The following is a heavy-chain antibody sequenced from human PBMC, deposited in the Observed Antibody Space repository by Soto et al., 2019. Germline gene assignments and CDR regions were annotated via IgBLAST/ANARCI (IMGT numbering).Heavy chain of an antibody. Sequence: GGSLRLSCAASGFTFNIYGMHWVRQAPDKGLEWVALISYDGSNQYYADSVEGRFTISRDNSKNTLFLQMNSLRADDTAVYYCAKDQASGQGSFDSWGQGTQVTVSS. CDR1: GFTFNIYG. J-gene: IGHJ4*02. CDR2: ISYDGSNQ. V-gene: IGHV3-30*18. CDR3: AKDQASGQGSFDS.